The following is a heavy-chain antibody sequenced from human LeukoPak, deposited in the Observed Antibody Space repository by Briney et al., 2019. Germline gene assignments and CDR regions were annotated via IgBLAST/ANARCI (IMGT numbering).Heavy chain of an antibody. J-gene: IGHJ5*02. V-gene: IGHV3-30-3*01. D-gene: IGHD3-22*01. Sequence: PGGSLRLSCAASGFTFSSYAMHWVRQAPGKGLEWVAVISYDGSNKYYADSVKGRFSISRDNSKNTLYLQMNSLRAEDTAVYYCARDLYRTYYDDSSGYCFDPWGQGTLVTVSS. CDR1: GFTFSSYA. CDR2: ISYDGSNK. CDR3: ARDLYRTYYDDSSGYCFDP.